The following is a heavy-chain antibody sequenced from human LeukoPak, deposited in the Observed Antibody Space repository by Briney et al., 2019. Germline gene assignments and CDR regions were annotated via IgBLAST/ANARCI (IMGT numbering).Heavy chain of an antibody. CDR3: ARLPDYYDSSGPIY. D-gene: IGHD3-22*01. Sequence: SETLSLTCTVSGGSISSYYWSWIRQPPGKGLEWIGYIYYSGSTNYNPSLKSRVTISVDTSKNQFSLKLSSVTAADTAVYYCARLPDYYDSSGPIYWGQGTLVTVSS. V-gene: IGHV4-59*01. CDR1: GGSISSYY. J-gene: IGHJ4*02. CDR2: IYYSGST.